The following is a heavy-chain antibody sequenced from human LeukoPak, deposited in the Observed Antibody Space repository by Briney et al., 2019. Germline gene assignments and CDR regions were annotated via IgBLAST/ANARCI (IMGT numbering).Heavy chain of an antibody. V-gene: IGHV3-21*01. CDR3: ARESGNGGWYFDY. Sequence: KAGGSLRLSCAASGFTFSSYSMNWVRQAPGKGLEWVSSISSSSSYIYYADSVKGRFTISSDNAKNSLYLQMNSLRAEDTAVYYCARESGNGGWYFDYWGQGTLVTVSP. CDR2: ISSSSSYI. J-gene: IGHJ4*02. CDR1: GFTFSSYS. D-gene: IGHD2-15*01.